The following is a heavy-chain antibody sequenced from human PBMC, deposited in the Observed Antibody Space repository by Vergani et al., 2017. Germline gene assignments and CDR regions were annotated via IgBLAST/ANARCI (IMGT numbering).Heavy chain of an antibody. V-gene: IGHV1-69*01. Sequence: QVQLVQSGAEVKKPGSSVKVSCKASGGTFSSYAISWVRQAPGQGLEWMGGIIPIFGTANYAQKFQGRVTITADESTSTAYMELSSLRSEDTAVYYCARVGGGVSIAVAHRSPLGLWGQGTLVTVSS. CDR3: ARVGGGVSIAVAHRSPLGL. CDR2: IIPIFGTA. D-gene: IGHD6-19*01. CDR1: GGTFSSYA. J-gene: IGHJ4*02.